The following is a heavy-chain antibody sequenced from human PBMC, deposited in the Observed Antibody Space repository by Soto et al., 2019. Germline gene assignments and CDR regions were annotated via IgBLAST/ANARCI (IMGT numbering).Heavy chain of an antibody. CDR3: ARGAYDFWSGFNWFDP. CDR2: ISSSSSTI. Sequence: GGSLRLSCAASGFTFSSYSMNWVRQAPGKGLEWVSYISSSSSTIYYADSVKGRFTISRDNAKNSLYLQMNSLRAEDTAVYYCARGAYDFWSGFNWFDPWGQGTLVTVSS. D-gene: IGHD3-3*01. J-gene: IGHJ5*02. CDR1: GFTFSSYS. V-gene: IGHV3-48*01.